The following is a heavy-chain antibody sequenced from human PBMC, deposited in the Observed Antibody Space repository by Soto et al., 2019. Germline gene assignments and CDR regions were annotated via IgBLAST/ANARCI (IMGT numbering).Heavy chain of an antibody. D-gene: IGHD2-8*02. J-gene: IGHJ4*02. CDR3: ARDKITGLFDY. V-gene: IGHV4-34*01. Sequence: SETLCLTCAVDGGSFSGYYWSWIRQPPGKGLEWIGEINHSGSTNYNPSLKSRVTISVDTSKNQFSLKLTSVTAADTAVYYCARDKITGLFDYWGQGTLVTVSS. CDR1: GGSFSGYY. CDR2: INHSGST.